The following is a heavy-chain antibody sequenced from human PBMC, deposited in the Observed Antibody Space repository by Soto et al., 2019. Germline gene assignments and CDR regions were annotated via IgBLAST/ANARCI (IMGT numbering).Heavy chain of an antibody. CDR1: GYSFTTYD. CDR2: MNPKSGNT. CDR3: ARAAASLDP. V-gene: IGHV1-8*01. D-gene: IGHD6-25*01. J-gene: IGHJ5*02. Sequence: QVQLVQSGAEVKKPGASVKVSCKASGYSFTTYDINWVRQATGQGLEWMGWMNPKSGNTGYAQKFQGRVTLTMDTSIITAYMELNSLRSEDTAVYYCARAAASLDPWGQGTLVTVSS.